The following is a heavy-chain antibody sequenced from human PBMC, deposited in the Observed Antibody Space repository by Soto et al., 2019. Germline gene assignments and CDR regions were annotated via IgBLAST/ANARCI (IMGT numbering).Heavy chain of an antibody. V-gene: IGHV1-8*01. Sequence: ASVKVSCKASGYTFTSYDINWVRQATGQGLEWMGWMNPNSGNTGYAQKFQGRVTMTRNASISTAYMELSSLRSEDTAVYYCATSVHDSSGYYYVDYWGQGTLVTVSS. CDR1: GYTFTSYD. D-gene: IGHD3-22*01. J-gene: IGHJ4*02. CDR3: ATSVHDSSGYYYVDY. CDR2: MNPNSGNT.